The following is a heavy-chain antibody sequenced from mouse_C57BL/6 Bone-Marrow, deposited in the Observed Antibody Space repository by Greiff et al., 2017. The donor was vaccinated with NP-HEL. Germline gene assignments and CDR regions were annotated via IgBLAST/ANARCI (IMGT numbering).Heavy chain of an antibody. J-gene: IGHJ2*01. Sequence: LVESGAELAKPGASVKLSCKASGYTFTSYWMPWVKQRPGQGLEWIGYINPSSGYTKYHQKFKDKATLTADKSSSTAYMQLSSLTYEDSAVYYCAREGITTVVADYFDYWGQGTTLTVSS. CDR2: INPSSGYT. D-gene: IGHD1-1*01. V-gene: IGHV1-7*01. CDR1: GYTFTSYW. CDR3: AREGITTVVADYFDY.